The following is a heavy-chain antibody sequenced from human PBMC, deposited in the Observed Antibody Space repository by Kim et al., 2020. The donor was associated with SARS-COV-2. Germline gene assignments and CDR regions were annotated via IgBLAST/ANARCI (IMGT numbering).Heavy chain of an antibody. D-gene: IGHD6-6*01. Sequence: KSRVTISVDTSTNQFSLKLSSVTAADTAVYYCARGRRPYLKQLGSWYFDLWGRGTLVTVSS. V-gene: IGHV4-34*01. J-gene: IGHJ2*01. CDR3: ARGRRPYLKQLGSWYFDL.